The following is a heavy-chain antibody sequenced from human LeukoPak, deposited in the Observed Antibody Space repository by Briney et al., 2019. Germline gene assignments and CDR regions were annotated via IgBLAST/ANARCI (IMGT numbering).Heavy chain of an antibody. CDR3: AKVKSKVTTLYYFDY. D-gene: IGHD4-17*01. V-gene: IGHV3-23*01. J-gene: IGHJ4*02. Sequence: GGSLRLSCAASGFTFSSYAMSWVRQAPGKGLEWVSAISGSGGSTYYADSVKGRFTISRDNSKNTLYLQMNSLRAEDTAVYYCAKVKSKVTTLYYFDYWGQGTLVTVSS. CDR1: GFTFSSYA. CDR2: ISGSGGST.